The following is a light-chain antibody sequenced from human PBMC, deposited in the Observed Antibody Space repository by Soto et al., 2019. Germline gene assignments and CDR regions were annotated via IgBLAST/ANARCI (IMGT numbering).Light chain of an antibody. CDR1: QGISSW. Sequence: DIQMTQSPSSVSASVGDRVTITCRASQGISSWLDWYQQKPGKAPKLLIYAASRLQSGVPSRFSGSGSGTDFTLTISSLQPEDFATYYCQQANSFPLTFGQGTRLEIK. J-gene: IGKJ5*01. CDR3: QQANSFPLT. V-gene: IGKV1D-12*01. CDR2: AAS.